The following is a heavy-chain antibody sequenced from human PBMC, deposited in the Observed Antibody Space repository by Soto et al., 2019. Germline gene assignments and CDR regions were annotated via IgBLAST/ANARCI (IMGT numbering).Heavy chain of an antibody. CDR1: GFTFSSYW. D-gene: IGHD6-19*01. V-gene: IGHV3-23*01. J-gene: IGHJ1*01. Sequence: LRLSCAASGFTFSSYWMSWVRQAPGKGLEWVSGISGSGDSTYYADSVKGRFTISRDNSKNTLYLQMNSLRAEDTAVYYCAKGVPGIAVAGTGYFQHWGQGTLVTVSS. CDR2: ISGSGDST. CDR3: AKGVPGIAVAGTGYFQH.